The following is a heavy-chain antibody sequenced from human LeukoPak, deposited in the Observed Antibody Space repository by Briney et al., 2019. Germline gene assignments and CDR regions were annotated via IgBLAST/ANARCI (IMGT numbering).Heavy chain of an antibody. CDR3: ATFLSSGWPY. D-gene: IGHD6-19*01. Sequence: GGSLRLSCAASGFTFSSYWMSWVRQAPGKGLEWVAVISYDGSNKYYADSVKGRFTISRDNSKNTLYLQMNSLRAEDTAVYYCATFLSSGWPYWGQGTLVTVSS. J-gene: IGHJ4*02. V-gene: IGHV3-30*03. CDR1: GFTFSSYW. CDR2: ISYDGSNK.